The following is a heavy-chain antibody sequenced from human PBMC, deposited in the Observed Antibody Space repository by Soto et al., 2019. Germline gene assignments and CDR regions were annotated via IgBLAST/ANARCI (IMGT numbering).Heavy chain of an antibody. D-gene: IGHD3-22*01. CDR2: IYYSGST. J-gene: IGHJ6*02. V-gene: IGHV4-30-4*01. CDR1: GGSISSGGYY. Sequence: ASETLSLTCTVSGGSISSGGYYWSWIRQPPGKGLEWIGYIYYSGSTYYNPSLKSRVTISVDTSKNQFSLKLSSVTAADTAVYYCARYYYDSSGSPYGYYGMDVWGQGTTLTVSS. CDR3: ARYYYDSSGSPYGYYGMDV.